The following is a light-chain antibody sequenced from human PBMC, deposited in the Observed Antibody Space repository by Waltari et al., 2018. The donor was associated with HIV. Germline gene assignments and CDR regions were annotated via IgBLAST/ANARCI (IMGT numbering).Light chain of an antibody. J-gene: IGLJ2*01. CDR3: SSYAGRDIRVV. V-gene: IGLV2-8*01. CDR1: DSDIGSTNF. CDR2: EVN. Sequence: ALTQPPSASGSPGQSVTISCTGGDSDIGSTNFVSWYQQQPGKAPKLMLYEVNKRPSGVSHRFSGAKSGSVASLTVSGLQADDEADYYCSSYAGRDIRVVFGGGTKLTVL.